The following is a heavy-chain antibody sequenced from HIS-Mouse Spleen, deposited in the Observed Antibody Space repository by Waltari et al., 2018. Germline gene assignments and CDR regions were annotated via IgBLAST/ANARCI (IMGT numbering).Heavy chain of an antibody. D-gene: IGHD6-13*01. CDR3: AREIPYSSSWYDWYFDL. J-gene: IGHJ2*01. CDR1: GGSISSSSYY. Sequence: QLQLQESGPGLVKPSETLSLTCTVSGGSISSSSYYWGWIRQPPGKGLEWIGSIHYSGGTSNSPSPTSRVTISVDTSKNQFSLKLGSVTAADTAVYYCAREIPYSSSWYDWYFDLWGRGTLVTVSS. CDR2: IHYSGGT. V-gene: IGHV4-39*07.